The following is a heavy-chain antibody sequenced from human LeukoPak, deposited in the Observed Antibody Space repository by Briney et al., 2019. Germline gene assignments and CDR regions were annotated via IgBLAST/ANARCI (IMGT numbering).Heavy chain of an antibody. CDR1: GGSFSGYY. D-gene: IGHD3-3*01. J-gene: IGHJ3*02. Sequence: SETLSLACAVYGGSFSGYYWSWIRQPPGKGLEWIGEINHSGSTNYNPSLKSRVTISVDTSKNQFSLKLSSVTAADTAVYYCARANYDFWSGYYRDDAFDIWGQGTMVTVSS. CDR3: ARANYDFWSGYYRDDAFDI. CDR2: INHSGST. V-gene: IGHV4-34*01.